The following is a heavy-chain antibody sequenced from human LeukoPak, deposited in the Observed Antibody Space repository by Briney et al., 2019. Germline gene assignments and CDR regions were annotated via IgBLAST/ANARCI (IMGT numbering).Heavy chain of an antibody. CDR1: GFTFSSYA. D-gene: IGHD1-26*01. V-gene: IGHV3-30-3*01. CDR3: ARASGSYYNYFDY. CDR2: ISYDGSNK. J-gene: IGHJ4*02. Sequence: PGGSLRLSCAASGFTFSSYAMHWVRQAPGKGLEWVAVISYDGSNKYYADSVKGRFTISRDNSKNTLYLQMNSLRAEDAAVYYCARASGSYYNYFDYWGQGSLVTVSS.